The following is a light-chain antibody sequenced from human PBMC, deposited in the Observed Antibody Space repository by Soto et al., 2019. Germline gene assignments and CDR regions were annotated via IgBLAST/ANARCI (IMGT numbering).Light chain of an antibody. V-gene: IGKV3-20*01. J-gene: IGKJ1*01. CDR1: QNFGSSY. CDR3: QHYNHWPPVT. CDR2: GAS. Sequence: EVVLTHSRDTVSFSPWEIATLSFSASQNFGSSYLAWHQQKRGQAPRFLIYGASSRATGIPDRFSGSGSGTEFTLTISSLQSEDFAVYYCQHYNHWPPVTFGQGTKVDI.